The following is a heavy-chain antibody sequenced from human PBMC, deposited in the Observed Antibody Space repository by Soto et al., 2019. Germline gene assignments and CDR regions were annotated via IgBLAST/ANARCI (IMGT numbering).Heavy chain of an antibody. V-gene: IGHV3-48*02. J-gene: IGHJ2*01. CDR2: ISISSSTM. CDR3: ARGRPWYFDL. Sequence: GGSLRLSCAASGFSFSSYSMNWVRQAPGKGLEWVSYISISSSTMYCADSVKGRFTISRDNAKNSLYLQVNSLRDEDTAVYYCARGRPWYFDLWGRGTLVTVSS. CDR1: GFSFSSYS.